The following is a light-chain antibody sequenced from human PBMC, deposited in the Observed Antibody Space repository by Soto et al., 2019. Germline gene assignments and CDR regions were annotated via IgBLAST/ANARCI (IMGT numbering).Light chain of an antibody. Sequence: EIVLTQPPGTLSLSPGERATLSCRASQSVSNNYLAWYQQKPGQAPRLLIYGASNRATGIPDRFSGSGSGTDFTLTISRLEPEDFAVYYCQQYAYWPETFGQGTKVDI. J-gene: IGKJ1*01. V-gene: IGKV3-20*01. CDR2: GAS. CDR3: QQYAYWPET. CDR1: QSVSNNY.